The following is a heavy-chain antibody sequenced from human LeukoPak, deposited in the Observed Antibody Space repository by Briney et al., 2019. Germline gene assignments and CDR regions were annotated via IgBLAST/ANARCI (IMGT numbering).Heavy chain of an antibody. J-gene: IGHJ4*02. CDR3: ARGRSGQQLVD. Sequence: GASVKVSCKASGGTFSSYAISWVRQAPGQGLEWMGGIIPIFGTANYAQKFQGRVTITADESTSTAYMELSSLRSEDTAVHYCARGRSGQQLVDWGQGTLVTVSS. V-gene: IGHV1-69*13. CDR2: IIPIFGTA. D-gene: IGHD6-13*01. CDR1: GGTFSSYA.